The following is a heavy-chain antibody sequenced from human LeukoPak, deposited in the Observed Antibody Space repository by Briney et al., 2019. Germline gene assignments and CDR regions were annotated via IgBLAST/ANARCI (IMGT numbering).Heavy chain of an antibody. CDR3: ATYPDSSGYYLEAEAFDI. J-gene: IGHJ3*02. CDR2: MNPNSGNT. V-gene: IGHV1-8*01. D-gene: IGHD3-22*01. Sequence: ASVKVSCKASGYTITSYDINWVRQATGQGLEWMGWMNPNSGNTGYAQKFQGRVTMTRNTSISTAYMELSSLRSEDTAVYYCATYPDSSGYYLEAEAFDIWGQGTMVTVS. CDR1: GYTITSYD.